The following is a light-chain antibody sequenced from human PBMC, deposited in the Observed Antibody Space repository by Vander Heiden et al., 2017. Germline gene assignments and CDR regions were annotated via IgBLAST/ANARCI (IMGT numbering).Light chain of an antibody. J-gene: IGLJ3*02. V-gene: IGLV2-14*01. CDR3: SSYSSNDPWV. CDR1: SSDVGAYNY. Sequence: QSALTQPASVSGSPGQSITISCTGTSSDVGAYNYVSWYQQHPDKDPKLIIYDVTNRPSGVSNRFSGSKSGNTASLTISGLQAEDEADYYCSSYSSNDPWVFGGGTKLTVL. CDR2: DVT.